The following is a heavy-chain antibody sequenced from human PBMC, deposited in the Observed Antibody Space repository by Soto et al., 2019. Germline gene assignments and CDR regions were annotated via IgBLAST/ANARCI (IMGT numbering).Heavy chain of an antibody. J-gene: IGHJ4*02. CDR1: GYRFTSYG. D-gene: IGHD6-25*01. V-gene: IGHV1-18*01. CDR3: ARDLAGRIDY. CDR2: INAYNGNT. Sequence: GASVKVSFKASGYRFTSYGIGWVRQAPGQGLEWMGWINAYNGNTNYAQNLQGRVTLTTDTSTSTAYMELSSLRSEDTAVYYCARDLAGRIDYWGQGTLVTVSS.